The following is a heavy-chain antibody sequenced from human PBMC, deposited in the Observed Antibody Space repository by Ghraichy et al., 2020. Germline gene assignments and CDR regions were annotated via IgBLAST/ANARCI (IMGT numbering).Heavy chain of an antibody. Sequence: GGSLRLSCAASGFTFSSYWMSWVRQAPGKGLEWVANIKQDGSEKYYVDSVKGRFTISRDNAKNSLYLQMNSLRAEDTAVYYCARDFMVISGGSCYDYWGQGTLVTVSS. CDR1: GFTFSSYW. CDR2: IKQDGSEK. J-gene: IGHJ4*02. V-gene: IGHV3-7*01. D-gene: IGHD2-15*01. CDR3: ARDFMVISGGSCYDY.